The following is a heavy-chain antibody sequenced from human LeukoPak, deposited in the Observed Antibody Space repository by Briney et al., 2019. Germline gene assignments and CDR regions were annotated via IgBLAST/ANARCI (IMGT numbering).Heavy chain of an antibody. CDR3: ARHRWGYCSGGSCHWFDP. Sequence: PAESLKISCKGSGYSFTSYWTSWVRQMPGKGLEWMGRIDRSDSYPNDSPYFKGHVTISADKSISTAYLQWSSLKASDTAMYYCARHRWGYCSGGSCHWFDPWGQGTLVTVSS. D-gene: IGHD2-15*01. J-gene: IGHJ5*02. CDR2: IDRSDSYP. V-gene: IGHV5-10-1*01. CDR1: GYSFTSYW.